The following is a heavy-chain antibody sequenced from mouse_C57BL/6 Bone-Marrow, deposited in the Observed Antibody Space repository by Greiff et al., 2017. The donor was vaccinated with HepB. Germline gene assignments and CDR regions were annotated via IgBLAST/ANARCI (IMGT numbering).Heavy chain of an antibody. J-gene: IGHJ3*01. Sequence: VHVKQSGAELVRPGASVKLSCTASGFNIKDDYMHWVKQRPEQGLEWIGWIDPENGDTEYASKFQGKATITADTSSNTAYLQLSSLTSEDTAVYYCTTTVVARAYWGQGTLVTVSA. V-gene: IGHV14-4*01. CDR1: GFNIKDDY. D-gene: IGHD1-1*01. CDR2: IDPENGDT. CDR3: TTTVVARAY.